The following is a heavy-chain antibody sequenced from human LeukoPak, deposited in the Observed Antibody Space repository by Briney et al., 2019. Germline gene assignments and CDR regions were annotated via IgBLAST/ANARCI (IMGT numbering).Heavy chain of an antibody. CDR1: GVSMINKY. V-gene: IGHV4-59*12. Sequence: SETLSLTCNVSGVSMINKYWSWIRQPPGMRLEWIGFIYYSGSTNYNPSLKSRVTISVDTSKNQFSLKLSSVTAADTAVYYCARRYGRYYYYYYYMDVWGKGTTVTISS. J-gene: IGHJ6*03. CDR3: ARRYGRYYYYYYYMDV. D-gene: IGHD4-17*01. CDR2: IYYSGST.